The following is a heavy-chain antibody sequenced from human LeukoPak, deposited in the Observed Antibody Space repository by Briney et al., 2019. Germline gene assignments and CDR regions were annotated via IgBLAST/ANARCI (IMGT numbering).Heavy chain of an antibody. J-gene: IGHJ6*02. D-gene: IGHD5-24*01. CDR3: ARGSIYYYYGMDV. V-gene: IGHV3-72*01. Sequence: GGSLKLSCAASGFTFSDSAMHWVRQASGKGLEWVGRTRNKAYNYTTEYAASVKGRFTISRDDSKNSLYLQMNSLKTEDTAVYYCARGSIYYYYGMDVWGLGTTVTVSS. CDR1: GFTFSDSA. CDR2: TRNKAYNYTT.